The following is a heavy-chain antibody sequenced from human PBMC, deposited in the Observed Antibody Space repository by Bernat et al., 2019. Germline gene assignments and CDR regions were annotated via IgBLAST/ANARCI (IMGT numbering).Heavy chain of an antibody. CDR3: ARQGSSSSWGTSESFDY. CDR1: GGSISSSSYY. Sequence: QLQLQESGPGLVKPSETLSLTCTVSGGSISSSSYYWGWIRQPPGKGLEWIGSIYYSGSTYYNPPLKSRVTISVDTSKNQFSLKLSSVTAADTAVYYCARQGSSSSWGTSESFDYWGQGTLVTVSS. V-gene: IGHV4-39*01. J-gene: IGHJ4*02. D-gene: IGHD6-13*01. CDR2: IYYSGST.